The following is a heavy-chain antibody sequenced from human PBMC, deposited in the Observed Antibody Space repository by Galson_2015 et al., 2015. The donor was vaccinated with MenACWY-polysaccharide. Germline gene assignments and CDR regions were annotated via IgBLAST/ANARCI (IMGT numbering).Heavy chain of an antibody. CDR3: ARGGGGLGSYYNVF. V-gene: IGHV4-39*07. J-gene: IGHJ4*02. Sequence: SETLSLTCTVSSDSISSSSYYWGWIRQPPGKGLEWIGSGYYSGNTFYNPSLKSRVTMSVDTSKSQFSLKLSSVTAADTAVYYCARGGGGLGSYYNVFWGQGTLVTVSS. D-gene: IGHD3-10*01. CDR2: GYYSGNT. CDR1: SDSISSSSYY.